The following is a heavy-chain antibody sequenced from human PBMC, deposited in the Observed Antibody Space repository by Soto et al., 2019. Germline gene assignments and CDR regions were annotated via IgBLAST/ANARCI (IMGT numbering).Heavy chain of an antibody. CDR1: GFTFSSYS. CDR2: ISSSSSTI. J-gene: IGHJ4*02. D-gene: IGHD6-19*01. Sequence: SLRLACAASGFTFSSYSMNWVRQAPGKGLEWVSYISSSSSTIYYADSVKGRFTISRDNAKNSLYLQMNSLRDEDTAVYYCARDLYTFSSGWAYWGQGTLVTVSS. V-gene: IGHV3-48*02. CDR3: ARDLYTFSSGWAY.